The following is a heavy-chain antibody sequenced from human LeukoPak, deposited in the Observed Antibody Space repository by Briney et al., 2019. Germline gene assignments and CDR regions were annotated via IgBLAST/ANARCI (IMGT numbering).Heavy chain of an antibody. CDR3: ARDRCSSTSCYNTPNWFDP. CDR2: ISGGSSAI. J-gene: IGHJ5*02. CDR1: GFTFSGYT. V-gene: IGHV3-48*04. D-gene: IGHD2-2*02. Sequence: GGSLRLSCEASGFTFSGYTINWVRQAPGKGLEWLSYISGGSSAIYYTDSVKGRFTISRENAKNSVYLQMNSLRSEDTAFYHCARDRCSSTSCYNTPNWFDPWGQGTLVTVSS.